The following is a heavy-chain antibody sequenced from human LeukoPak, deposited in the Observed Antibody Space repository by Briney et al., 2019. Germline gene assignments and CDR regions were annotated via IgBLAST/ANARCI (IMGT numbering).Heavy chain of an antibody. J-gene: IGHJ5*02. CDR2: IWYDGSNK. CDR1: GFTFSSYG. Sequence: GGSLRLSCAASGFTFSSYGMHWVRQAPGKGLEWVAVIWYDGSNKYYADSVKGRFTISRDNSKNTLYLQMNSLRAEDTAVYYCARSGGSGSFINNWFDPWGQGTLVTVSS. CDR3: ARSGGSGSFINNWFDP. D-gene: IGHD3-10*01. V-gene: IGHV3-33*01.